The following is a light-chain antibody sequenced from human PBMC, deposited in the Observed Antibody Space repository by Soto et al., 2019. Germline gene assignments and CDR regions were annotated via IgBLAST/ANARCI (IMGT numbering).Light chain of an antibody. CDR3: HHYVNWPLT. CDR2: DTS. CDR1: QGIGDT. Sequence: EIGMTQSPATLSISTGEGAPLSCRASQGIGDTLAWYQQKPGQTPRLLIYDTSIRATGVPARFRGSRSGAEFTLTISSLQSEDFAVYYCHHYVNWPLTSGGGTKVDIK. J-gene: IGKJ4*01. V-gene: IGKV3-15*01.